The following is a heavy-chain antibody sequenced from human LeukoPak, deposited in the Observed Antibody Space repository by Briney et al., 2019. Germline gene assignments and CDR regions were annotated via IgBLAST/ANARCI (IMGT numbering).Heavy chain of an antibody. CDR1: GYTFTSYD. CDR3: ARHVIAVAGTVGYYFDY. CDR2: INPNSGNT. D-gene: IGHD6-19*01. V-gene: IGHV1-8*03. J-gene: IGHJ4*02. Sequence: ASVKVSCKASGYTFTSYDINWVRQATGQGLEWMGWINPNSGNTGYAQMFQGRVTITRNKSNSTAYLQWSSLKASDAAMYYCARHVIAVAGTVGYYFDYWGQGTLVTVSS.